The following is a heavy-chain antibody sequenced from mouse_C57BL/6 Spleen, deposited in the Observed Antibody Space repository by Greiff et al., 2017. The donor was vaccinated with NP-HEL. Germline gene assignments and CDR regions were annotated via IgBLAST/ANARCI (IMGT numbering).Heavy chain of an antibody. CDR1: GYTFTDYY. CDR3: ARGGTTVVATRPAFDY. D-gene: IGHD1-1*01. Sequence: QVQLQQSGPELVKPGASVKISCKASGYTFTDYYINWVKQRPGQGLEWIGWIFPGSGSTYYNEKFKGKATLTVDKSSSTAYMLLSSLTSEDSAVYFGARGGTTVVATRPAFDYWGQGTTLTVSS. V-gene: IGHV1-75*01. CDR2: IFPGSGST. J-gene: IGHJ2*01.